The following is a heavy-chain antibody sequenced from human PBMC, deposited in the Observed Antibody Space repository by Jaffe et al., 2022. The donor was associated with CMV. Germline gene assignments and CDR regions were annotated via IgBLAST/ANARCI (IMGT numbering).Heavy chain of an antibody. Sequence: QVQLQESGPGLVKPSETLSLTCTVSGGSISSYYWSWIRQPPGKGLEWIGYIYYSGSTNYNPSLKSRVTISVDTSKNQFSLKLSSVTAADTAVYYCARLGWGNYPLDYYYYMDVWGKGTTVTVSS. CDR1: GGSISSYY. D-gene: IGHD1-7*01. J-gene: IGHJ6*03. CDR2: IYYSGST. CDR3: ARLGWGNYPLDYYYYMDV. V-gene: IGHV4-59*08.